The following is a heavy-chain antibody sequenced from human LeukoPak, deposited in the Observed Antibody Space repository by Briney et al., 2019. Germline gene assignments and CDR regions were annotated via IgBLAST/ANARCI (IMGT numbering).Heavy chain of an antibody. CDR3: ARSIVVPAAIFDSFWFDP. Sequence: SVKVSCKASGGTFSSDAISWVRQAPGQGLEWMGGIIPIFGTANYAQKFQGRVTITAEESTSTAYMELSSLRSEDTAVYYCARSIVVPAAIFDSFWFDPWGQGTLVTVSS. J-gene: IGHJ5*02. V-gene: IGHV1-69*13. CDR1: GGTFSSDA. D-gene: IGHD2-2*02. CDR2: IIPIFGTA.